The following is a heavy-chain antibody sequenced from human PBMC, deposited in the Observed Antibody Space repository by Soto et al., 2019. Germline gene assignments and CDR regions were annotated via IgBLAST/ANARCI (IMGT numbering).Heavy chain of an antibody. D-gene: IGHD2-21*02. Sequence: QVQLQESGPGLVKPSETLSLTCTVSGGSVSSGSYYWSWIRQPPGKGLERIGYIYYSGSTNYNPSLKSRVTISVDTSKNPFSLKLSSVTAADTAVYYCARALAYCGGDCYSGRFDYWGQGTLVTVSS. CDR1: GGSVSSGSYY. V-gene: IGHV4-61*01. J-gene: IGHJ4*02. CDR2: IYYSGST. CDR3: ARALAYCGGDCYSGRFDY.